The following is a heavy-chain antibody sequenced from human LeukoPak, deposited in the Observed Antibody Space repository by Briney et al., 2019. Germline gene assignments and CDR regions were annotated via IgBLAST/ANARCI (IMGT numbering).Heavy chain of an antibody. CDR2: MSWDGGST. D-gene: IGHD3-22*01. CDR1: GFTFDEYA. CDR3: AKDVEKYSSGYYFDY. V-gene: IGHV3-43D*03. J-gene: IGHJ4*02. Sequence: PGGSLRLSCAASGFTFDEYAMHWVRQAPGKGLEWVSLMSWDGGSTYYADSVKGRFTISRDNSKNSLYLQMNSLRAEDTALYYCAKDVEKYSSGYYFDYWGQGTLVTVSS.